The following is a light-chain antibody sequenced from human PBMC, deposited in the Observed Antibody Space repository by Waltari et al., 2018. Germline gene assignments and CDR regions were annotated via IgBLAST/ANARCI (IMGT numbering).Light chain of an antibody. J-gene: IGLJ1*01. CDR3: SSYTRSTTFV. CDR1: SRDVGAYHY. V-gene: IGLV2-14*01. CDR2: EVS. Sequence: QSALTQPASVSGSPGQSITISCTGTSRDVGAYHYVYWSHQHPGQAPKLLIYEVSNRPSGVSNRFSGSKSGNTASLTISGLQAEDEADYYCSSYTRSTTFVFGTGTKVTVL.